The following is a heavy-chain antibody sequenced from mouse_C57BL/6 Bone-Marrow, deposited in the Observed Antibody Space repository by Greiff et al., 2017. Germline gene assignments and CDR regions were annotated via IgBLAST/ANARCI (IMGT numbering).Heavy chain of an antibody. CDR1: GYTFTSYW. CDR3: ARVAQATYYAMDY. Sequence: QVHVKQPGAELVMPGASVKLSCKASGYTFTSYWMHWVKQRPGQGLEWIGEIDPSDSYTNYNQKFKGKSTLTVDKSSSTAYMQLSSLTSEDSAVYYCARVAQATYYAMDYWGQGTSVTVSS. CDR2: IDPSDSYT. J-gene: IGHJ4*01. V-gene: IGHV1-69*01. D-gene: IGHD3-2*02.